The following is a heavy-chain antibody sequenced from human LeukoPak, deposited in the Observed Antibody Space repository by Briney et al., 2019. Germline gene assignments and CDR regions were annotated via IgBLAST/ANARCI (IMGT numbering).Heavy chain of an antibody. CDR1: GGPISSGGYA. D-gene: IGHD3-10*01. CDR3: ARYGGSGTYFFDF. CDR2: IYDSGST. J-gene: IGHJ4*02. V-gene: IGHV4-30-2*01. Sequence: SETLSLTCAVSGGPISSGGYAWSWIRQPPGKGLEWIGYIYDSGSTYYNPSLQSRVTVSLDRSKNQFSLKLSSVTAADTAVYYCARYGGSGTYFFDFWGQGTLVTVSS.